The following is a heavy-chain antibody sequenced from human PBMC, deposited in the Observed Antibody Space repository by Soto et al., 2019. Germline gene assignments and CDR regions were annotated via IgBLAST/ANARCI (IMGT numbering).Heavy chain of an antibody. D-gene: IGHD6-19*01. CDR1: GFSFSSYA. Sequence: EVQLLESGGGLVQPGGSLRVSCAASGFSFSSYAMSWVRQAPGRGLEWVSAISGSGGSTYYADSVKGRFTISRDNSKNTLSLQMNSLRAEDTDLYYCVKGFNRGWSFFDWWGQGTLVTVSS. CDR3: VKGFNRGWSFFDW. V-gene: IGHV3-23*01. J-gene: IGHJ4*02. CDR2: ISGSGGST.